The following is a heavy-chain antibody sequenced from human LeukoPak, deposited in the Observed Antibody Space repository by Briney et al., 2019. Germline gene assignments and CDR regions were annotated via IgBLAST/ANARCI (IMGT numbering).Heavy chain of an antibody. CDR2: ISAYNGNT. D-gene: IGHD2-15*01. CDR1: GYTFTSYG. V-gene: IGHV1-18*04. J-gene: IGHJ4*02. CDR3: ARDEVASPYYFDY. Sequence: ASVKVSCKASGYTFTSYGISWVRQAPGQGLEWMGWISAYNGNTNYAQKLQGRVTMTTDTSTSTAYVELRSLRSDDTAVYYCARDEVASPYYFDYWGQGTLVTVSS.